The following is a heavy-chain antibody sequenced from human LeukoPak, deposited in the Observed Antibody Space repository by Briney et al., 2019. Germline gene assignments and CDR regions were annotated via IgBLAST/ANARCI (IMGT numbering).Heavy chain of an antibody. CDR1: GFTFSNYW. V-gene: IGHV3-23*01. D-gene: IGHD2-15*01. J-gene: IGHJ4*02. CDR3: AKAGAVVVVVAKFFDY. Sequence: GGSLRLSCAASGFTFSNYWMSWVRQAPGKGLEWVSAISGSGDSTNYADSVKGRFTISRDNSKNTLYLQMNSLRAEDTAVYYCAKAGAVVVVVAKFFDYWGQGTLVTVSS. CDR2: ISGSGDST.